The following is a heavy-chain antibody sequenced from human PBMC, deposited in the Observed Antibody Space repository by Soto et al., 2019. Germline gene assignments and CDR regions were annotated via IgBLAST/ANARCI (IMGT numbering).Heavy chain of an antibody. D-gene: IGHD4-17*01. CDR3: AKDPLMTTVPHDACDI. CDR1: GFTFSSYA. J-gene: IGHJ3*02. CDR2: ISGSGGST. V-gene: IGHV3-23*01. Sequence: EVQLLESGGGLVQPGGSLRLSCAASGFTFSSYAMSWVRQAPGKGLEWVSAISGSGGSTYYADSVKGRFTISRDNSKNTLYLQMNSLRAEDTAVYYCAKDPLMTTVPHDACDIWGQGTMVTVSS.